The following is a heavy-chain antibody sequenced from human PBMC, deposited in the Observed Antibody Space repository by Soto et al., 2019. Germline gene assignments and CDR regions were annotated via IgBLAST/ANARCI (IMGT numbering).Heavy chain of an antibody. CDR3: AKDSNSGVVVIPYYFDY. CDR2: ISWNSGST. V-gene: IGHV3-9*01. J-gene: IGHJ4*02. D-gene: IGHD3-22*01. CDR1: GFTFDDYA. Sequence: EVQLVESGGGLVQPGRSLRLSCAASGFTFDDYAMHWVRQAPRKGLEWVSGISWNSGSTGYADSVKGRFTISRDNAKNSLYLQMNSLRAEDTALYYCAKDSNSGVVVIPYYFDYWGQGTLVTVSS.